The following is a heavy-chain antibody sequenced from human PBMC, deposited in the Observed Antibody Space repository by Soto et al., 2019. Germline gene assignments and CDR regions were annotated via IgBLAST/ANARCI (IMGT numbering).Heavy chain of an antibody. J-gene: IGHJ6*02. D-gene: IGHD1-26*01. Sequence: VASVKVSCKASGYTFTSYAMHWVRQAPGQRLEWMGWINAGNGNTKYSQKFQGRVTIIRDTSASTAYMELSSLRAEDTAVYYCARPQMRYTNYFYGLDVWGQGTTVTVSS. V-gene: IGHV1-3*01. CDR2: INAGNGNT. CDR3: ARPQMRYTNYFYGLDV. CDR1: GYTFTSYA.